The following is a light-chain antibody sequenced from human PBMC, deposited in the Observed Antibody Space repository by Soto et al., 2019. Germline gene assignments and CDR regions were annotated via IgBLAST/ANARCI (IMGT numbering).Light chain of an antibody. J-gene: IGKJ2*01. CDR3: QQVNTFPLT. Sequence: DIQLTQSPSFLSASVGDRVTITCRASQGIASHLAWDQQTPGKAPKFLIYAGSTLESGVPSRLSGSGFGTEFTLIISSLQPEDFATYYCQQVNTFPLTFGQGTKLEIK. CDR2: AGS. V-gene: IGKV1-9*01. CDR1: QGIASH.